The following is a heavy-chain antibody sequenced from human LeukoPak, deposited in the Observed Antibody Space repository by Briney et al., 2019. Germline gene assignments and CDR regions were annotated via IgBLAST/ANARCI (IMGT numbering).Heavy chain of an antibody. D-gene: IGHD6-25*01. CDR1: GGSISSSSYY. Sequence: SETLSLTCTVSGGSISSSSYYWGWIRQPPGKGLEWIGSIYYSGSTYYNPSLKSRVTISVDTSKNQFSLKLSSVTAADTAVYYCASRTAAGGWLDPWGQGTLVTVSS. V-gene: IGHV4-39*01. CDR3: ASRTAAGGWLDP. CDR2: IYYSGST. J-gene: IGHJ5*02.